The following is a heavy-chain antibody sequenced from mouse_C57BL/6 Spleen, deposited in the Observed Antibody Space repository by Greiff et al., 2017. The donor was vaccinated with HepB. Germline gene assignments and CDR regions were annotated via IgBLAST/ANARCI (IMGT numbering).Heavy chain of an antibody. D-gene: IGHD2-3*01. CDR2: IYPSDSET. Sequence: QVQLQQPGAELVRPGSSVKLSCKASGYTFTSYWMDWVKQRPGQGLEWIGNIYPSDSETHYNQKFKDKATLTVDKSSSTAYMQLSSLTSEDSAVYYCARGRTWDGYYHWYIDVWGTGTTVTVSS. CDR1: GYTFTSYW. V-gene: IGHV1-61*01. J-gene: IGHJ1*03. CDR3: ARGRTWDGYYHWYIDV.